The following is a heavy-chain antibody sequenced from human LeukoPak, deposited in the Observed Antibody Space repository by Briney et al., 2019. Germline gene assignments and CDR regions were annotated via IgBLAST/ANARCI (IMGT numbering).Heavy chain of an antibody. CDR3: AKGAGPPWFDP. D-gene: IGHD6-19*01. Sequence: KPSETLSLTCTVSNGSISSDTYFWSWTRQPAGKGLEWIGRMSSSGISTYGPSLKSRVTISIDTSRNQFSMNLNSVTAADTAVYYCAKGAGPPWFDPWGQGTLVTVSS. CDR1: NGSISSDTYF. J-gene: IGHJ5*02. CDR2: MSSSGIS. V-gene: IGHV4-61*02.